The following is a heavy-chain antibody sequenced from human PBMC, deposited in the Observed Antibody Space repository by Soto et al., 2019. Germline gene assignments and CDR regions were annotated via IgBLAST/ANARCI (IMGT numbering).Heavy chain of an antibody. CDR3: ARGHEGDGYCSSTSCYAGPWGFGY. Sequence: SETLSLTCAVYGGSFSGYYWSWIRQPPGKGLEWIGEINHSGSTNYNPSLKSRVTISVDTSKNQFSLKLSSVTAADTAVYYCARGHEGDGYCSSTSCYAGPWGFGYWGQGTLVTVSS. D-gene: IGHD2-2*03. J-gene: IGHJ4*02. CDR1: GGSFSGYY. V-gene: IGHV4-34*01. CDR2: INHSGST.